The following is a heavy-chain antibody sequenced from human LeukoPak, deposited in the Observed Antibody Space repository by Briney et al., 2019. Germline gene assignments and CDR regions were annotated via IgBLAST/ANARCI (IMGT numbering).Heavy chain of an antibody. D-gene: IGHD1-26*01. V-gene: IGHV4-59*01. CDR1: GGSISSYY. CDR3: AREIGGSYSFDY. CDR2: IYYSGST. J-gene: IGHJ4*02. Sequence: SETLSLTCTVSGGSISSYYWSWIRQPPGKGLEWIGYIYYSGSTNYNPSLKSRVTISVDTSKNQFSLKLSSVTAADTAVYYCAREIGGSYSFDYWGQGTQVTVSS.